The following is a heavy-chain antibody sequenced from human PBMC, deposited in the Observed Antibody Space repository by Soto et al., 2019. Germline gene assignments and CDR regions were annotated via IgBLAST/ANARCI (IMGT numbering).Heavy chain of an antibody. V-gene: IGHV1-69*06. CDR2: IIPIFGTA. CDR1: GGTFSSYA. CDR3: AKARLPYSSGYYYPGYAFDI. J-gene: IGHJ3*02. D-gene: IGHD3-22*01. Sequence: ASVKVSCKASGGTFSSYAISWVRQAPGQGLEWMGGIIPIFGTANYAQKFQGRVTITADKSTGTAYMELSSLRSEDTAVYYCAKARLPYSSGYYYPGYAFDIWGQGTMVTVSS.